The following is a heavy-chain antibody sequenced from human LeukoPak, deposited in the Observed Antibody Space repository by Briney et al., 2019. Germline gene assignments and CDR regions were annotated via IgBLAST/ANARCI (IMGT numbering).Heavy chain of an antibody. CDR2: IGIAGDT. CDR1: GFTFTNYD. J-gene: IGHJ4*02. D-gene: IGHD6-19*01. V-gene: IGHV3-13*04. Sequence: GGSLRLSCAASGFTFTNYDMHWVRQVTGRGLEWVSAIGIAGDTYYPGSVRGRFTISRENAKNSLYLQMNSLRDGDTAVYYCVRGGSGWYYFDYWGQGTLVTVSS. CDR3: VRGGSGWYYFDY.